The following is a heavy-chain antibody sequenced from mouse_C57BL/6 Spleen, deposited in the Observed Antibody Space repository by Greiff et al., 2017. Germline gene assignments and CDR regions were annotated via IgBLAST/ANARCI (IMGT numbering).Heavy chain of an antibody. CDR1: GYTFTDHT. J-gene: IGHJ2*01. CDR3: ARGGKDYFDY. Sequence: VQLQQSDAELVKPGASVKLSCKVSGYTFTDHTIPWMKQRPEQGLEWIGYIYPRDGSTKYNEKFTGKATLTADNPSSTAYMHLNSLTSEDSAVYFCARGGKDYFDYWGQGTTLTVSS. CDR2: IYPRDGST. V-gene: IGHV1-78*01.